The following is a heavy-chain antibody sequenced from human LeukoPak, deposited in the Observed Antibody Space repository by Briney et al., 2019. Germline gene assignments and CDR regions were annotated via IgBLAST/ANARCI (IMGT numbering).Heavy chain of an antibody. D-gene: IGHD3-22*01. J-gene: IGHJ4*02. CDR2: IYYSGST. Sequence: SETLSLTCTVSGGSISSYYWGWIRQPPGKGLEWIGSIYYSGSTYYNPSLKSRVTISVDTSKNQFSLKLSSVTAADTAVYYCARRAGTLTYYYDSSGYTFDYWGQGTLVTVSS. CDR3: ARRAGTLTYYYDSSGYTFDY. V-gene: IGHV4-39*01. CDR1: GGSISSYY.